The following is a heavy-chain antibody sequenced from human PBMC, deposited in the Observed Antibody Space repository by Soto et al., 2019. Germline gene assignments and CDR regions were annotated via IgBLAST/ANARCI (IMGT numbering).Heavy chain of an antibody. Sequence: PSETLSLTCTVSGGSISRYYWSWIRQPPGKGLEWIGHIYYSGSTNYNPSLKSRVTISVDTSKNQFFLKLSSVTAADTAVYYCARGRQKAVNHDAFDIWGQGSMVTVSS. V-gene: IGHV4-59*08. CDR2: IYYSGST. J-gene: IGHJ3*02. CDR1: GGSISRYY. CDR3: ARGRQKAVNHDAFDI.